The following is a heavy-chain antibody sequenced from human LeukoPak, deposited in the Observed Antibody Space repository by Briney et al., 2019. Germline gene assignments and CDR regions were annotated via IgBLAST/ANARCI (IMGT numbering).Heavy chain of an antibody. Sequence: AASVKVSCKDSGYTFTGYYMHRERQAPGQGLEWMGWINPNSGGTNYAQKFQGRVTMTRDTSISTAYMELSRLRSDDTAVYYCARGRRIVVVPAATTTKFDYWGQGTLVTVSS. D-gene: IGHD2-2*01. CDR3: ARGRRIVVVPAATTTKFDY. CDR2: INPNSGGT. J-gene: IGHJ4*02. V-gene: IGHV1-2*02. CDR1: GYTFTGYY.